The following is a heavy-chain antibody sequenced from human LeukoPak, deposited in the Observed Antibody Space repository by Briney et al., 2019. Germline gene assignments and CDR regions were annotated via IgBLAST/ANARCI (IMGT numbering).Heavy chain of an antibody. J-gene: IGHJ4*02. CDR3: ARAYSERYGLGYYYMDV. CDR2: ISSSSSYI. D-gene: IGHD1-26*01. CDR1: GFTFDTYG. Sequence: NPGGSLRLSCAASGFTFDTYGMSWVRQAPGKGLEWVSSISSSSSYIYYADSVKGRFTISRGNAKKSLYLQMNSLRVEDTAVYYCARAYSERYGLGYYYMDVWGQGTLVTVSS. V-gene: IGHV3-21*01.